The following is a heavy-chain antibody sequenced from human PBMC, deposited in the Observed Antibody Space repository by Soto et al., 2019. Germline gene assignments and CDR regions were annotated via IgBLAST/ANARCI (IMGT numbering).Heavy chain of an antibody. V-gene: IGHV3-48*01. J-gene: IGHJ4*02. D-gene: IGHD2-8*01. CDR2: IASDSSTT. Sequence: EVQVEESGGGLVQPGGSLRLSCAASGFALSYHNMNWVRQAPGKGLEWISYIASDSSTTHYADSVKGRFTISRDNAKNSLYLQMNSLRAEDTAVYYYAREMGSPPARGLDYWGQGALVPVSS. CDR1: GFALSYHN. CDR3: AREMGSPPARGLDY.